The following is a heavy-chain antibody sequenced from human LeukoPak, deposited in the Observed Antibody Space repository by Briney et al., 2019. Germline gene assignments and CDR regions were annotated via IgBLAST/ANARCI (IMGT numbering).Heavy chain of an antibody. D-gene: IGHD6-13*01. CDR2: ISYDGSND. V-gene: IGHV3-30-3*01. CDR3: ARDPGYSSSWLFDY. CDR1: GFTFIRYV. Sequence: GGSLRLSCAASGFTFIRYVLHWVRQTPGKGLEWVAVISYDGSNDYYGASVKGRFTISRDNSKNTLYLQMNSLRAEDTAVYYCARDPGYSSSWLFDYWGQGTLVTVSS. J-gene: IGHJ4*02.